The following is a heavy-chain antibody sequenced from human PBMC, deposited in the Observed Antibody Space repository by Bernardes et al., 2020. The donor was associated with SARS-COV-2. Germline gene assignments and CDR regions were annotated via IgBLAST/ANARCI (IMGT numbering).Heavy chain of an antibody. CDR2: IKSDGRTT. J-gene: IGHJ4*02. CDR3: VRGPSDGHGRFEY. Sequence: GGALRLSCAASGFTFSSHWVHWVRQGPGEGRVWVSRIKSDGRTTTYADSVKGRFIISRDNGKNTLYLQMNSLRAEDTGVYYCVRGPSDGHGRFEYWGQGALVTVSS. V-gene: IGHV3-74*01. CDR1: GFTFSSHW.